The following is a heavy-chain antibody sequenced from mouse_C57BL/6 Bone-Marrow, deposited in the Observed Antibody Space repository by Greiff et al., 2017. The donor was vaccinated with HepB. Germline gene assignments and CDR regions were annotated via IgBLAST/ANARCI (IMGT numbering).Heavy chain of an antibody. CDR2: INPSSGYT. Sequence: QVQLKESGAELARPGASVKMSCKASGYTFTSYTMHWVNQRPGQGLEWIGYINPSSGYTKYNQKFKDKATLTADKSSSTAYMQLSSLTSEDSAVYYCARYGYYNYWGQGTTLTVSS. CDR3: ARYGYYNY. V-gene: IGHV1-4*01. J-gene: IGHJ2*01. D-gene: IGHD2-3*01. CDR1: GYTFTSYT.